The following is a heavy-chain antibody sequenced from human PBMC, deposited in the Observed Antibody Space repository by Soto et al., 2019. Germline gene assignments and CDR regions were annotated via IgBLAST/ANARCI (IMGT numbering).Heavy chain of an antibody. CDR1: GFTFSSYA. CDR2: ISGSGGST. J-gene: IGHJ4*02. D-gene: IGHD6-19*01. Sequence: GGSLRLSCAASGFTFSSYAMSWVRQAPGKGLEWVSAISGSGGSTYYADSVKGRFTISRDNSKNTLYLQMNSLRAEDTAVYYCAKDRLSSWLESCDYWGEGAMVTVYS. CDR3: AKDRLSSWLESCDY. V-gene: IGHV3-23*01.